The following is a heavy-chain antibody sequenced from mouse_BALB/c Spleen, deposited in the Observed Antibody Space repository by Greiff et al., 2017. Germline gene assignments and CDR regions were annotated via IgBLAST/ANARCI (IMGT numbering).Heavy chain of an antibody. Sequence: EVQLQQSGAELVQPGASVKLSCTASGFNIQDTYMHWVQQRPEQGLEWIGRIDPANGNPKYDPKFQGKATITADTSSNTACLQLSSLTSEDTAVYCSARQLYDYDVSWCADWGQGTLVTVSA. CDR1: GFNIQDTY. J-gene: IGHJ3*01. V-gene: IGHV14-3*02. CDR2: IDPANGNP. CDR3: ARQLYDYDVSWCAD. D-gene: IGHD2-4*01.